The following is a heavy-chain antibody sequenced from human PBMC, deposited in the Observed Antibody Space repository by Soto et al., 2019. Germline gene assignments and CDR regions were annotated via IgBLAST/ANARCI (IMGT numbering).Heavy chain of an antibody. Sequence: QVQLQQWGAGLLKPSETLSLTCAVYGGFVSSGTYYWSWIRQPPGKGLEWIGEMSHSGGTHFNPSLKGRVTQSVDPSKNQFSLKMSSVTAADTALYYCARVERGTATTVVDAFDIWGPGTRVTVSS. CDR3: ARVERGTATTVVDAFDI. J-gene: IGHJ3*02. D-gene: IGHD1-1*01. CDR1: GGFVSSGTYY. CDR2: MSHSGGT. V-gene: IGHV4-34*01.